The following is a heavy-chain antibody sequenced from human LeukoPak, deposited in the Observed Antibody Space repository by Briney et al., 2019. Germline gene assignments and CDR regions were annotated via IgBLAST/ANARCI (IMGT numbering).Heavy chain of an antibody. D-gene: IGHD5-18*01. CDR2: IGTAGDT. Sequence: GGSLRLSCAASGFTFSSYDMHWVRQATGKGLEWVSAIGTAGDTYYPGSVKGRFTISRENAKNSLYLQMNSLRAEDTAVYYCARDRGYGTFDYWAREPWSPSPQ. V-gene: IGHV3-13*01. J-gene: IGHJ4*02. CDR3: ARDRGYGTFDY. CDR1: GFTFSSYD.